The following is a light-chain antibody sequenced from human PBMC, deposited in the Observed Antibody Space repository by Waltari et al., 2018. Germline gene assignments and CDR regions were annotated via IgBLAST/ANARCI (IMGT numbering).Light chain of an antibody. V-gene: IGLV1-51*02. CDR3: GTWDASLGGI. CDR1: SSKIGNNY. CDR2: ENN. J-gene: IGLJ1*01. Sequence: QSVLTQPPSVSAAPGQTVTISCSADSSKIGNNYVSWYQHFPGTAPKLLIYENNRRPSGIPYLFSGSKSGTSATLGITGLQTGDEADYYCGTWDASLGGIFGTGTKVTVL.